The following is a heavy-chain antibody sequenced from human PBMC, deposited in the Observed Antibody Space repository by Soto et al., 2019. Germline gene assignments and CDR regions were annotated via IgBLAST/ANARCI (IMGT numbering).Heavy chain of an antibody. Sequence: QVQLVESGGGVVQPGGSLRLSCAASGFTFSNYGMHWVRQAPGKGLEWVAVIWYDGSNKNYVDSVKGRFTISRDNSKNTLYLQVISLRAEDTAVYYCARDSGSYSSGWFDPWGQGTLVTVSS. CDR1: GFTFSNYG. D-gene: IGHD1-26*01. CDR3: ARDSGSYSSGWFDP. J-gene: IGHJ5*02. V-gene: IGHV3-33*01. CDR2: IWYDGSNK.